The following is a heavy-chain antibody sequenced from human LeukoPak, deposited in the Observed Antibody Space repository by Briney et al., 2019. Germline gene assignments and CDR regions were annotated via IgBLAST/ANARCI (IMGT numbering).Heavy chain of an antibody. CDR2: INHSGST. CDR1: GGSFSGYY. J-gene: IGHJ4*02. D-gene: IGHD6-6*01. Sequence: SETLSLTCAVYGGSFSGYYWSWIRQPPGKGLEWIGEINHSGSTNYNPSLKSRVTISVDTSKNQFSLKLSSVTAAHTAVYYCARGRWLRSSLDYWGQGTLVTVSS. CDR3: ARGRWLRSSLDY. V-gene: IGHV4-34*01.